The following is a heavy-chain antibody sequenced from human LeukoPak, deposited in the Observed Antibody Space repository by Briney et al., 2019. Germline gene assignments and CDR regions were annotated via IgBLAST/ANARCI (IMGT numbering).Heavy chain of an antibody. CDR2: IYYSGST. D-gene: IGHD6-13*01. V-gene: IGHV4-39*01. CDR1: GDSISSSSYY. J-gene: IGHJ4*02. Sequence: SETLSLTCTVSGDSISSSSYYWGWIRQPPGKGLEWIGSIYYSGSTYYNPSLKSRVTISVDTSKNQFSLKLSSVTAADTAVYYCARLEAAAGYFDYWGQGTLVTVSS. CDR3: ARLEAAAGYFDY.